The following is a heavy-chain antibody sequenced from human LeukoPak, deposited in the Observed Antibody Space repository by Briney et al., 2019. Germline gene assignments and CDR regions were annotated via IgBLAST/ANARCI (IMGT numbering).Heavy chain of an antibody. CDR2: MNPNSGNT. CDR1: GYTFTSYD. J-gene: IGHJ4*02. D-gene: IGHD5-18*01. V-gene: IGHV1-8*01. CDR3: ARAGQDSSTYYFDY. Sequence: GASVKVSCKASGYTFTSYDINWVRQATGQGLEWKGWMNPNSGNTGYAQKFQGRVTMTRNTSISTAYMELSSLRSEDTAVYYCARAGQDSSTYYFDYWGQGTLATVSS.